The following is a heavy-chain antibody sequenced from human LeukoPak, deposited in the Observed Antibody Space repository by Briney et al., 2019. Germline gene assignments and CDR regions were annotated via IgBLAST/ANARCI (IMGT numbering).Heavy chain of an antibody. CDR1: GGSISSYY. CDR2: IYYSGST. J-gene: IGHJ4*02. V-gene: IGHV4-59*08. CDR3: ARHPQKEWGLLHLDY. D-gene: IGHD1-26*01. Sequence: SETLSLTCTVSGGSISSYYWSWIRQPPGKGLEWIGYIYYSGSTNYNPSLKSRVTISVDTSKNQFSLKLSSVTAADTAVYYCARHPQKEWGLLHLDYWGQGTLVTVSS.